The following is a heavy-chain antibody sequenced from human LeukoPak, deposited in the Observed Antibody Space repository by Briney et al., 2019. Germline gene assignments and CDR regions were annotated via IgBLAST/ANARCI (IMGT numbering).Heavy chain of an antibody. CDR1: GFTFSDYY. Sequence: GGSLRLSCAASGFTFSDYYMTWIRQAPGKGLEWVSYISSSGSTIYYADSVKGRFTISRDNAKNSLYLQLNSLRAEDKAVYYCARDKIVGATKVDYWGQGTLVTVSS. J-gene: IGHJ4*02. D-gene: IGHD1-26*01. CDR3: ARDKIVGATKVDY. V-gene: IGHV3-11*04. CDR2: ISSSGSTI.